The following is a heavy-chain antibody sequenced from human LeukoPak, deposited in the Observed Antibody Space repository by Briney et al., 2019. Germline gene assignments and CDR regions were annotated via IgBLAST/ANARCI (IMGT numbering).Heavy chain of an antibody. CDR3: ARRPPLSCINQFCHGHWFDS. D-gene: IGHD2-8*01. Sequence: SETLSLTCNVSGDSISTSIHYWDWIRQPPGKGPEWIGSIHNSGNTYYNPSLRSRVSLSTDTSNNQFSLRMTSLTAADTALYYCARRPPLSCINQFCHGHWFDSWGQGTLVTVSS. V-gene: IGHV4-39*01. CDR2: IHNSGNT. CDR1: GDSISTSIHY. J-gene: IGHJ5*01.